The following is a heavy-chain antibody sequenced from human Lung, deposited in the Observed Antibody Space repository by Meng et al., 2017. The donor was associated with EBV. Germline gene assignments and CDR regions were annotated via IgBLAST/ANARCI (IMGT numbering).Heavy chain of an antibody. J-gene: IGHJ4*02. CDR2: ISTNTGNP. D-gene: IGHD6-19*01. V-gene: IGHV7-4-1*02. CDR1: GSPFTRYP. CDR3: GTLKYTSGFYGPAY. Sequence: QVHLVQSGSEWKKTGASVKVSCKASGSPFTRYPMNWVRQAPGQGLEWMGWISTNTGNPTYAQGFTGRFVFSVDTSVSTAYLQISSLKAEDTAVYYCGTLKYTSGFYGPAYWGQGALVTVSS.